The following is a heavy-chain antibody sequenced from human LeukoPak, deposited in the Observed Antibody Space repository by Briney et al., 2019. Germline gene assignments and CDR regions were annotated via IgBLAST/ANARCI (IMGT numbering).Heavy chain of an antibody. D-gene: IGHD5-18*01. V-gene: IGHV3-7*01. J-gene: IGHJ6*03. CDR2: IQQDGTEK. CDR3: ARFGYSHGYGWGGGYYYYYMDV. Sequence: GGSLRLSRGASGFTFSSYAMSWVRQAPGKGLEWVANIQQDGTEKYYVDSVKGRFTIFRDNAKNSVYLQMNSLRAEDTAVYYCARFGYSHGYGWGGGYYYYYMDVWGKGTTVTVSS. CDR1: GFTFSSYA.